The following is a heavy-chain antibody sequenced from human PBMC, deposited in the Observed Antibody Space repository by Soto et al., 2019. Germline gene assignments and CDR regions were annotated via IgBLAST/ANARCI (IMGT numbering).Heavy chain of an antibody. CDR2: ITDTGGDS. CDR3: ASGSKDSYPGSRIFDF. CDR1: GFSFGSRA. D-gene: IGHD3-10*01. Sequence: PGGSLRLSCVASGFSFGSRAMSWVRQAPGKGLEWVSTITDTGGDSNSADSVRGRFAISRDNSRNTLYLQMSSLRADDSAVYYCASGSKDSYPGSRIFDFWGRGTLVTVSS. J-gene: IGHJ4*01. V-gene: IGHV3-23*01.